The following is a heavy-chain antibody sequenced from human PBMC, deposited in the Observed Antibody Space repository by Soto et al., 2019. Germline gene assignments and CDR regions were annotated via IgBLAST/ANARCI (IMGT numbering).Heavy chain of an antibody. CDR2: INPNSGVT. D-gene: IGHD2-15*01. Sequence: QVQLMQSGAEVRKPGASVKVSCTASGYTFIAYYIHWVRQAPGQGLEWMGSINPNSGVTKSAQRYQGRVSMTRDTSSSTAYMELTRLTSDDTAVYYCARGVVGSRAEWFDPWGQGTSVIVSS. J-gene: IGHJ5*02. CDR1: GYTFIAYY. V-gene: IGHV1-2*02. CDR3: ARGVVGSRAEWFDP.